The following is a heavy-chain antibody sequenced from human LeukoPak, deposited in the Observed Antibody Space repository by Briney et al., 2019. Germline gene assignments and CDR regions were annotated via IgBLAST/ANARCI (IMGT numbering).Heavy chain of an antibody. CDR1: GGSISSGDYY. Sequence: PSETLSLTCTVSGGSISSGDYYWSWIRQPPGKGLEWIGYIYYSGSTYYNPSLKSRVTISVDTSKNQFSLKLSSVTAADTAVYYCARDLLNEGNHLDYWGQGTLVTVSS. D-gene: IGHD4-23*01. CDR3: ARDLLNEGNHLDY. J-gene: IGHJ4*02. V-gene: IGHV4-30-4*01. CDR2: IYYSGST.